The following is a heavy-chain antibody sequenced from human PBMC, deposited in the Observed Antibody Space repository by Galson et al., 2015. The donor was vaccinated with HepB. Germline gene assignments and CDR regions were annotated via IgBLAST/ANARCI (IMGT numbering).Heavy chain of an antibody. V-gene: IGHV3-23*01. CDR2: ISGRGDNT. D-gene: IGHD5-18*01. CDR3: GKDPVRASYRPYGMDV. Sequence: SLRLSCAASGFTFNSYAMSWVRQAPGKGLEWVSSISGRGDNTYYADSVKGRFTISRDNSKKMVFPQMNNLRAEDTALYYCGKDPVRASYRPYGMDVWGQGTTVTVSS. CDR1: GFTFNSYA. J-gene: IGHJ6*02.